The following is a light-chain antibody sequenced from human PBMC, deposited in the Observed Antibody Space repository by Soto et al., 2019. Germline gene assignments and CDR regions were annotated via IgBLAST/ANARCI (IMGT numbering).Light chain of an antibody. Sequence: EIVMTQSPATLSVSPGERATLSCRASQTVRNNYLAWYQQKPGQAPRLLIYDASSRATGIPDRFSGGGSGTDFTLTISSLEPEDFAVYYCQQGSNWPPGLTFGGGTKVDI. V-gene: IGKV3D-20*02. CDR1: QTVRNNY. CDR3: QQGSNWPPGLT. CDR2: DAS. J-gene: IGKJ4*01.